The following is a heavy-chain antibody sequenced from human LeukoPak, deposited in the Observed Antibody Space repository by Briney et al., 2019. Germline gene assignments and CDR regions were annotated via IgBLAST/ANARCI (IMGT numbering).Heavy chain of an antibody. V-gene: IGHV4-34*01. Sequence: PSETLSLTCAVYGGSFSGYYWSWIRQPPGKGLEWIGSIYYSGSTYYNPSLKSRVTISVDTSKNQFSLKLSSVTAADTAVYYCASHLPYYDFWSGYYGTLEDAFDIWGQGTMVTVSS. D-gene: IGHD3-3*01. CDR2: IYYSGST. J-gene: IGHJ3*02. CDR1: GGSFSGYY. CDR3: ASHLPYYDFWSGYYGTLEDAFDI.